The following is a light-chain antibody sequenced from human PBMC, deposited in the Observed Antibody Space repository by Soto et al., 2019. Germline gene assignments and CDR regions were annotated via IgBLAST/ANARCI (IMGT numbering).Light chain of an antibody. CDR2: DAS. Sequence: DIQMTQSPSTLSASVGDRVTITCRASQSISSWLAWYQQKPGKAPNLLIYDASSLESGVPSRFSGSGSGTEFTLTISSLQPDDFATYYCQHSGTFGQGTKVEIK. V-gene: IGKV1-5*01. CDR1: QSISSW. CDR3: QHSGT. J-gene: IGKJ1*01.